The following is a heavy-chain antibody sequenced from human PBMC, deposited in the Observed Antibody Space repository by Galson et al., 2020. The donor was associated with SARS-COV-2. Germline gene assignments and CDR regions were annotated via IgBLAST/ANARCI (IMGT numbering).Heavy chain of an antibody. D-gene: IGHD3-10*01. Sequence: GGSRRLSCAAAGFALDDYSIDWVRQAPGKGLEWVSSISSVSTYIYYAASVKGRFPISRDNAEYSLFRQMNSLRADDSAVYFCARGLARGSVVFGVWGRGTLVTVSS. CDR2: ISSVSTYI. CDR3: ARGLARGSVVFGV. J-gene: IGHJ3*01. V-gene: IGHV3-21*01. CDR1: GFALDDYS.